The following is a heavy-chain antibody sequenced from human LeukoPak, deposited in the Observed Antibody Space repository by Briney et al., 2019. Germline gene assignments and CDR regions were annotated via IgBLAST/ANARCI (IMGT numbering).Heavy chain of an antibody. Sequence: GRSLRLSCTASGFNFGSDAMHRVRQAPGKGLEWVAFIWSDGSNDHYADSVKGRFTISRDNSKNTVCLQMNSLRVEDTAVYYCARDPSGSGWSLSDWGQGTPVTVSS. D-gene: IGHD6-19*01. J-gene: IGHJ4*02. CDR2: IWSDGSND. V-gene: IGHV3-33*01. CDR3: ARDPSGSGWSLSD. CDR1: GFNFGSDA.